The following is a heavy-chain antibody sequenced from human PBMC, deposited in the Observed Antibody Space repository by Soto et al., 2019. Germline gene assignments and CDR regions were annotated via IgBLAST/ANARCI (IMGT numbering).Heavy chain of an antibody. CDR2: MANDGSYQ. D-gene: IGHD2-15*01. V-gene: IGHV3-30*03. CDR1: GFIFSTYG. J-gene: IGHJ4*02. Sequence: QVQRVESGGGVVQPGGSLRLSCATSGFIFSTYGMQWVRQSPGEGLEWVAVMANDGSYQYYADSVKGRFTISRDNSKNTLYLQMDSLRREDTAVYYCARSIGGSSYYPPDYWGQGTLVTVSS. CDR3: ARSIGGSSYYPPDY.